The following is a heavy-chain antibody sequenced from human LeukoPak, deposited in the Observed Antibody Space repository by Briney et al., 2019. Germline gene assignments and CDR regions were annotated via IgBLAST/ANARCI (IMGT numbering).Heavy chain of an antibody. CDR1: GGTFSSYA. CDR3: ARDRIAVAGRGGDYFDY. J-gene: IGHJ4*02. CDR2: IIPIFGTA. V-gene: IGHV1-69*01. Sequence: ASVKVSCKASGGTFSSYAISWVRQAPGQGLEWMGGIIPIFGTANYAQKFQGRVTITADESTSTAYMKLSSLRSEDTAVYYCARDRIAVAGRGGDYFDYWGQGTLVTVSS. D-gene: IGHD6-19*01.